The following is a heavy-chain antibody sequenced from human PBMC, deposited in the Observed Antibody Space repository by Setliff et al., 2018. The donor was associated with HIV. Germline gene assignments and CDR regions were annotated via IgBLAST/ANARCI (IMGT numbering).Heavy chain of an antibody. J-gene: IGHJ4*02. D-gene: IGHD5-18*01. CDR3: ARGHRTGYLID. Sequence: GASVKVSCKASGYTFTTYYMHWVRQAPGQGLEWVGNINPDDDVTAYAQDFQGRITVTSDTSTTTVYMELFSLRSEDTAVYYCARGHRTGYLIDWGQGVLGTVSS. CDR2: INPDDDVT. CDR1: GYTFTTYY. V-gene: IGHV1-46*01.